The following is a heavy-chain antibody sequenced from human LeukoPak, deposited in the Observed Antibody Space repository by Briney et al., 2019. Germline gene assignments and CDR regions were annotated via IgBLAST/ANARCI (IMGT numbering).Heavy chain of an antibody. J-gene: IGHJ4*02. Sequence: PGGSLRLSCEASGFTFSGSAMRWVRQASGQGLEWVGRIRSKANSYETVYAASVKGRFTISRDDSKNTEYLQMNSLKTEDTAVYYCTSSTVTPFDYWGQGTLVTVSS. CDR3: TSSTVTPFDY. CDR1: GFTFSGSA. D-gene: IGHD4-17*01. V-gene: IGHV3-73*01. CDR2: IRSKANSYET.